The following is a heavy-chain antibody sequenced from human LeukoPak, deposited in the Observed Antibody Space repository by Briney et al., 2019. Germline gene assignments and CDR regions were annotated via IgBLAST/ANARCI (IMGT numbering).Heavy chain of an antibody. CDR1: GFSLSTSGMC. J-gene: IGHJ4*02. CDR2: IDWDDDK. D-gene: IGHD6-13*01. CDR3: ARMCGSSSSWTVRRFDY. V-gene: IGHV2-70*11. Sequence: SGPTLVNPTQTLTLTCTFSGFSLSTSGMCVSWIRQPPGKALEWLARIDWDDDKYYSTSLKTRLTISKDTSKNQVVLTMTNMDPVDTATYYCARMCGSSSSWTVRRFDYWGQGTLVTVSS.